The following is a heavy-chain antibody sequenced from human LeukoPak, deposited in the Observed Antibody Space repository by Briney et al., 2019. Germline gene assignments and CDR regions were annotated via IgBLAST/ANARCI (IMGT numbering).Heavy chain of an antibody. Sequence: SETLSLTCTVSGASMINYYRAWIRQPPGKGLEWIGYIYYNGSTNYNPSLKNRITISVDTSKNQFSLKLSSVTAADTAVYYCARVGKDYYGSGVRGYYYGMDVWGQGTTVTVSS. V-gene: IGHV4-59*12. D-gene: IGHD3-10*01. CDR2: IYYNGST. CDR3: ARVGKDYYGSGVRGYYYGMDV. CDR1: GASMINYY. J-gene: IGHJ6*02.